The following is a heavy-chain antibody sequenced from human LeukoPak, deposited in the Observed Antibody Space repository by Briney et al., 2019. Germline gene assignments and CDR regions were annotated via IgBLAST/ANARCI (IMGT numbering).Heavy chain of an antibody. Sequence: ASVKVSCKASGGTFSSYAISWVRQAPGQGLEWMGRIIPILGIANYAQKFQGRVTITADKSTSTDYMELSSLRSEDPAVYYCARGGLATAGSNFDDSGQGTLVTVSA. V-gene: IGHV1-69*04. CDR2: IIPILGIA. CDR3: ARGGLATAGSNFDD. D-gene: IGHD6-13*01. CDR1: GGTFSSYA. J-gene: IGHJ4*02.